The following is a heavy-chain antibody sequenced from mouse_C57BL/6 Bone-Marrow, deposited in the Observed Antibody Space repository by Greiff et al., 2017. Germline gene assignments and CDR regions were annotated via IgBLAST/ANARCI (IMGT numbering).Heavy chain of an antibody. V-gene: IGHV5-6*02. D-gene: IGHD1-1*01. J-gene: IGHJ3*01. CDR3: ASRYSN. Sequence: EVKLEESGGDLVKPGGSLKLSCAASGFTFSSYGMSWVRQTPDKRLEWVATISSGGSYTYYPDSVKGRFTISRDNAKNTLYLQMSSLKSEDTAMYYCASRYSNWGQGTLVTVSA. CDR2: ISSGGSYT. CDR1: GFTFSSYG.